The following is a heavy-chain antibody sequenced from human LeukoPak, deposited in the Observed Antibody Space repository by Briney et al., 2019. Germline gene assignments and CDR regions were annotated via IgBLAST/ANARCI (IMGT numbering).Heavy chain of an antibody. J-gene: IGHJ5*02. V-gene: IGHV3-30*04. CDR3: ARAPTIFGVVARFDP. CDR2: ISYDGGNK. D-gene: IGHD3-3*01. Sequence: PGRSLRLSCAASGFTFSSYAMHWVRQAPGKGLEWVAVISYDGGNKYYADSVKGRFTISRDNSKNTLYLQMNSLRPDDTAVYYCARAPTIFGVVARFDPWGQGTLVTVSS. CDR1: GFTFSSYA.